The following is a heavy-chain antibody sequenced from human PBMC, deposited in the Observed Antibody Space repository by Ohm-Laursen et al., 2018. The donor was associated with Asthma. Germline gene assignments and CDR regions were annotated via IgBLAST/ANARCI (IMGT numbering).Heavy chain of an antibody. CDR1: GFTFSSYW. CDR2: INSDGSST. CDR3: ARDPRYCSGGSCSQT. D-gene: IGHD2-15*01. Sequence: GSLRLSCTASGFTFSSYWMHWVRQAPGKGLVWVSRINSDGSSTSYADSVKGRFTISRDNAKNTLYLQMNSLRAEDTAVYYCARDPRYCSGGSCSQTWGQGTLVTVSS. V-gene: IGHV3-74*01. J-gene: IGHJ5*02.